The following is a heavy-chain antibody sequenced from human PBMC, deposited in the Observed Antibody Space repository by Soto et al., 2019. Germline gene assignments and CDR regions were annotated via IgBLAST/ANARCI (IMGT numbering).Heavy chain of an antibody. CDR1: GYTFTSYY. CDR3: ATQQLVQDYYYYMDV. CDR2: INPSGGST. J-gene: IGHJ6*03. D-gene: IGHD6-13*01. Sequence: QVQLVQSGAEVKKPGASVKVSCKASGYTFTSYYMHWVRQAPGQGLEWMGIINPSGGSTSYAQKFQGRVTMTRDTSTSTVYMELSSLRSEDTAVYYCATQQLVQDYYYYMDVWGKGTTVTVSS. V-gene: IGHV1-46*03.